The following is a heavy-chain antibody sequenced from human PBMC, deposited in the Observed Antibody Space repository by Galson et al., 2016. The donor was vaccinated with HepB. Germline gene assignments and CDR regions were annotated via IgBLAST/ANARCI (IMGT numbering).Heavy chain of an antibody. CDR2: VSHDGSLK. V-gene: IGHV3-30*18. D-gene: IGHD6-13*01. CDR1: GFTFRHYG. J-gene: IGHJ5*02. Sequence: SLRLSCAASGFTFRHYGMHWVRQAPGQGLEWVAIVSHDGSLKFYADSVKGRFTISRDNSNNTLFLQMNSLRPEDTAIYYCAKAMAADRTIWFDPWGQGVLVTVSS. CDR3: AKAMAADRTIWFDP.